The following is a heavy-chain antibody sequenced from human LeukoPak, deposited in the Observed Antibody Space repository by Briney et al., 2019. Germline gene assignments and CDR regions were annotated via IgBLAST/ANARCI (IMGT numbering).Heavy chain of an antibody. V-gene: IGHV1-46*01. CDR3: ARGERLYYYDSSGYATFDY. Sequence: ASGKVSCKAPGYTFTSYYMHWVRQAPGQGLEWMGIINPGGGSTSYAQKFQGRVTMTRDTSTSTVYMELSSLRSEDTAVYYCARGERLYYYDSSGYATFDYWGQGTLVTVSS. D-gene: IGHD3-22*01. CDR1: GYTFTSYY. CDR2: INPGGGST. J-gene: IGHJ4*02.